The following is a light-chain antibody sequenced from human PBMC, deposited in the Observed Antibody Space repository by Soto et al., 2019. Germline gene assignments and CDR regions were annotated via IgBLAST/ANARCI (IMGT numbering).Light chain of an antibody. Sequence: QSARTQPASVSGSPGQSITISCTGTSSDVGSHNLVSWYQQYPGKAPKLMIYEGSKRPSGISNRFSGSKSGNTASLTISGLQAEDEADYYCCSYAGSTTLGVVFGGGTKLTVL. V-gene: IGLV2-23*01. J-gene: IGLJ2*01. CDR1: SSDVGSHNL. CDR3: CSYAGSTTLGVV. CDR2: EGS.